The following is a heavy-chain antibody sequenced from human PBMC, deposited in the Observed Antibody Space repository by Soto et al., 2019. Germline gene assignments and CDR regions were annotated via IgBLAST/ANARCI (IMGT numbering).Heavy chain of an antibody. CDR1: GFTFSSYA. D-gene: IGHD3-16*02. Sequence: QVQLVESGGGVVQPGRSLRLSCAASGFTFSSYAMHWVRQAPGKGLEWVAVISYDGSNKYYADSVKGRFTISRDNSKNTLYLQMNSLRAEDTAVYYCARVLGELSSHYYYYGMDVWCQGTTVTVSS. V-gene: IGHV3-30-3*01. CDR2: ISYDGSNK. CDR3: ARVLGELSSHYYYYGMDV. J-gene: IGHJ6*02.